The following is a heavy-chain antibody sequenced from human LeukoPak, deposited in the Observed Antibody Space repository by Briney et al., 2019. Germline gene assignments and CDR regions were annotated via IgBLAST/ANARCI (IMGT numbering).Heavy chain of an antibody. CDR1: GFTFSSYA. J-gene: IGHJ3*02. D-gene: IGHD3-22*01. CDR3: AKDQRPYYYDSSGYSYAFDI. Sequence: GGSLRLSCAAPGFTFSSYAMSWVRQAPGKGLEWVSAISASGGSTNYADSVKGRFTISRDNSKNTLYLQMNSLRAEDTAVYYCAKDQRPYYYDSSGYSYAFDIWGQGTMVTVSS. CDR2: ISASGGST. V-gene: IGHV3-23*01.